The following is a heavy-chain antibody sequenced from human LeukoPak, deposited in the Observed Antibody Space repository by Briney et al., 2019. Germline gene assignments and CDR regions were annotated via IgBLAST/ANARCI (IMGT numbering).Heavy chain of an antibody. Sequence: SETLSLTCAVYGGSFSGYYWSWIRQPPGKGLEWIGEINHSGSTNYNPSLKSRVTISVDTSKNQFSLKLSSVTAADTAVYYCARHERGRQQLGKFDYWGQGTLVTVSS. J-gene: IGHJ4*02. V-gene: IGHV4-34*01. D-gene: IGHD1-1*01. CDR2: INHSGST. CDR3: ARHERGRQQLGKFDY. CDR1: GGSFSGYY.